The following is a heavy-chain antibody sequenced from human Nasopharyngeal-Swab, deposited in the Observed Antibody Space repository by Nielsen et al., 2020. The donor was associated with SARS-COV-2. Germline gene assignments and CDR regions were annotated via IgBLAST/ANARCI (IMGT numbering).Heavy chain of an antibody. D-gene: IGHD6-13*01. CDR3: ARSKKQQLTLVDY. Sequence: SDTLSLTCAVSGCSISSGGYSWSWIRQPPGKGLEWIGYIYHSGSTYYNPSLKSRATISVDRSKNQFSLKLSSVTAADTAVYYCARSKKQQLTLVDYWGQGTLVTVSS. V-gene: IGHV4-30-2*01. J-gene: IGHJ4*02. CDR2: IYHSGST. CDR1: GCSISSGGYS.